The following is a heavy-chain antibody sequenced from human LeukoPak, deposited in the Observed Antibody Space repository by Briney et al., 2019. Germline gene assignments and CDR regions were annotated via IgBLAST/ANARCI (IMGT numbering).Heavy chain of an antibody. Sequence: GGSLRLSCAASGFSFSVYWMNWVRQAPGKGLEWVSGIISSGARTYYADSVKGRFSISRENSKNTLYLQMNSLRAEDTAVYYCAKKERYYFGSGPNYYFDYWGQGTLVTVSS. CDR1: GFSFSVYW. D-gene: IGHD3-10*01. V-gene: IGHV3-23*01. J-gene: IGHJ4*02. CDR2: IISSGART. CDR3: AKKERYYFGSGPNYYFDY.